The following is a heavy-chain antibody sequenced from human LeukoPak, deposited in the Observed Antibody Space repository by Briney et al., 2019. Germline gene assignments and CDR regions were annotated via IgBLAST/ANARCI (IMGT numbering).Heavy chain of an antibody. V-gene: IGHV1-69*05. Sequence: SVKVSCKASGGTFSSYAISWVRQAPGQGLEWIGRIIPIFGTANYAQKFQGRVTITTDESTSTAYMELSSLRSEDTAVYYCASSRVVMRTTGALYYFDYWGQGTLVTVSS. J-gene: IGHJ4*02. CDR3: ASSRVVMRTTGALYYFDY. CDR2: IIPIFGTA. D-gene: IGHD3-3*01. CDR1: GGTFSSYA.